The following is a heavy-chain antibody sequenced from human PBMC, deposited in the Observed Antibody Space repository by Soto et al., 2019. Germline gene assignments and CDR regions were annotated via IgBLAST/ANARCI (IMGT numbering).Heavy chain of an antibody. J-gene: IGHJ4*02. Sequence: EVQLLESGGGLVQPGGYLRLSCAASGFTFSSYAMSWFRQAPGKGLEWVSAISGSGGTTYYAVSAKGRCTISRDKSKNTLYLQMNSLRAEDTGVYYCAILMMTFRGELSIWGQGTLVTVSS. D-gene: IGHD3-16*01. CDR1: GFTFSSYA. V-gene: IGHV3-23*01. CDR2: ISGSGGTT. CDR3: AILMMTFRGELSI.